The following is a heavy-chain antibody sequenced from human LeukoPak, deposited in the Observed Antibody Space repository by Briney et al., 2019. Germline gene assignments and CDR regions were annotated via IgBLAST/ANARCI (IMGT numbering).Heavy chain of an antibody. CDR1: GFTFSSYG. D-gene: IGHD6-19*01. CDR2: IWYDGSNK. V-gene: IGHV3-33*01. CDR3: ARVQWLVPWYYYYYYGMDV. J-gene: IGHJ6*02. Sequence: PGGSLRLSCAASGFTFSSYGMHWARQAPGKGLEWVAVIWYDGSNKYYADSVKGRFTISRDNSKNTLYLQMNSLRAEDTAVYHCARVQWLVPWYYYYYYGMDVWGQGTTVTVSS.